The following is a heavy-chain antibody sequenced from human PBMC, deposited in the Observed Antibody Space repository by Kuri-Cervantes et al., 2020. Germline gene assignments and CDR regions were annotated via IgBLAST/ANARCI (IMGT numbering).Heavy chain of an antibody. CDR1: GYSFTSYW. V-gene: IGHV5-51*01. D-gene: IGHD3-22*01. Sequence: GGSLRLSCKGSGYSFTSYWIGWVRQMPGKGLEWMGIIYPGDSDTRYSPSFQGQVTISADKSISTAYLQWSSLKASDTAMYYCVRGDDYYDSSGFDYWGQGTLVTVSS. CDR2: IYPGDSDT. J-gene: IGHJ4*02. CDR3: VRGDDYYDSSGFDY.